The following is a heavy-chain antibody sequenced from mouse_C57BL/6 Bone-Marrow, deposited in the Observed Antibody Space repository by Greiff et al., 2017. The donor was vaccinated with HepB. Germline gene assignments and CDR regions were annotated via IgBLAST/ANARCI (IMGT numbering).Heavy chain of an antibody. Sequence: QVQLQQPGAELVKPGASVKLSCKASGYTFTSYWMHWVKQRPGQGLEWIGMIHPNSGSTNYNEKFKSKATLTVDKSSSTAYMQLSSLTSEDSAVYYCAAPTVVDAMDYWGQGTSVTVSS. CDR1: GYTFTSYW. CDR2: IHPNSGST. J-gene: IGHJ4*01. D-gene: IGHD1-1*01. CDR3: AAPTVVDAMDY. V-gene: IGHV1-64*01.